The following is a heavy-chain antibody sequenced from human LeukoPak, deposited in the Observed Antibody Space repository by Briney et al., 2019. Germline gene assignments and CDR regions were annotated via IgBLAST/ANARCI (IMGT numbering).Heavy chain of an antibody. CDR3: ASAVPAAASFDY. V-gene: IGHV3-11*04. Sequence: DSVKGRFTISRDNAKNSLYLQMNSLRAEDTAVYYCASAVPAAASFDYWGQGTLVTVSS. D-gene: IGHD2-2*01. J-gene: IGHJ4*02.